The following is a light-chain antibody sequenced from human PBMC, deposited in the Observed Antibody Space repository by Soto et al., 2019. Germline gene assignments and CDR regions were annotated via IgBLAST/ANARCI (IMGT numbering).Light chain of an antibody. Sequence: EIVLTQSPGTLSLSPGERATLSCRASQSVSSSYFAWYQQQPGQAPRLLIYGASSRATGIPDRFSGSGSGTDFTLTISRLESEDFAVYYCHQYGSSPYTFGQGTKLEIK. CDR2: GAS. J-gene: IGKJ2*01. CDR1: QSVSSSY. CDR3: HQYGSSPYT. V-gene: IGKV3-20*01.